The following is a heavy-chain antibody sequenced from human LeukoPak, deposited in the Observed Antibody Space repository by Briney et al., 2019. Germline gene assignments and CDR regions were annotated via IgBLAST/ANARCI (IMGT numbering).Heavy chain of an antibody. CDR2: ISYDGSNK. J-gene: IGHJ4*02. D-gene: IGHD6-13*01. Sequence: GGSLRLSCAASGFTFSSYAMHWVRQAPGKGLEWVAVISYDGSNKYYGDSVKGRLTISRDNSKNTLYLQMNSLRAEDTAVYYCAKTRPLDSSSWSHGDYWGQGTLVTVSS. V-gene: IGHV3-30-3*02. CDR3: AKTRPLDSSSWSHGDY. CDR1: GFTFSSYA.